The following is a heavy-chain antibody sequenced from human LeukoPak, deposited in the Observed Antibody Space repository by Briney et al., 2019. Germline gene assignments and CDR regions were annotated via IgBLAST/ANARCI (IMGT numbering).Heavy chain of an antibody. CDR2: IYYSGST. Sequence: SETLSLTCTVSGGSISSYYWSWIRQPPGKGLEWIGYIYYSGSTNYNPSLKSRVTISVDTSKNQFSLKLSSVTAADTAVYYCARRGKTYSSSWYRGLYFDYWGQGTLVTVSS. J-gene: IGHJ4*02. V-gene: IGHV4-59*08. CDR1: GGSISSYY. CDR3: ARRGKTYSSSWYRGLYFDY. D-gene: IGHD6-13*01.